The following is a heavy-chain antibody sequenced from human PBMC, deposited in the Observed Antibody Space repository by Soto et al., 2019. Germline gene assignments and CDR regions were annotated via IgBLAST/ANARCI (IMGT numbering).Heavy chain of an antibody. CDR1: GYTFTGYY. Sequence: ASVKVSCKASGYTFTGYYMHWVRQAPGQGLEWMGWINPNSGGTNYAQKLQGRVTMTRDTSISTAYMELSRLRSDDTAVYYCARVNVVVVAATREYYFDSWGQGTLVTVSS. V-gene: IGHV1-2*02. CDR3: ARVNVVVVAATREYYFDS. J-gene: IGHJ4*02. CDR2: INPNSGGT. D-gene: IGHD2-15*01.